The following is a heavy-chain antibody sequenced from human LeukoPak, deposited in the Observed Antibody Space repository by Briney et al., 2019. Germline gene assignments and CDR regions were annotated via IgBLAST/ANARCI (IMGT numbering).Heavy chain of an antibody. CDR2: ISSSSSYI. D-gene: IGHD6-19*01. CDR1: GFTFSSYS. V-gene: IGHV3-21*01. J-gene: IGHJ5*02. Sequence: PGGSLRLSCAASGFTFSSYSMNWVRQVPGKGLEWVSSISSSSSYIYYADSVKGRFTISRDNAKNSLYLQMHSLRAEDTAVYYCARYSSGWYDWFDPWGQGTLVTVSS. CDR3: ARYSSGWYDWFDP.